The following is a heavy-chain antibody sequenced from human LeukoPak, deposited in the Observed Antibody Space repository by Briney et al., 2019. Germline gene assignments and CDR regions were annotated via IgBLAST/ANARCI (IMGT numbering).Heavy chain of an antibody. V-gene: IGHV3-30*18. J-gene: IGHJ4*02. Sequence: PGGSLRLSCAASGFTFSDYYMSWIRQAPGKGLEWVAVISYDGSNKYYADSVKGRFTISRDNSKNTLYLQMNSLRAEDTAVYYCAKVQQWLAPLDYWGQGTLVTVSS. CDR3: AKVQQWLAPLDY. CDR1: GFTFSDYY. CDR2: ISYDGSNK. D-gene: IGHD6-19*01.